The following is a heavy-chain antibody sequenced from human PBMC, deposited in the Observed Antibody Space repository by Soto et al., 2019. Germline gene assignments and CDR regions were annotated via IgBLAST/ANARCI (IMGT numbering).Heavy chain of an antibody. V-gene: IGHV4-59*01. CDR2: IYYSGST. Sequence: SDTLADSRTVEGVNSVDDYGRRNRQPPGKGLEWIGYIYYSGSTNYNPSLKSRVTISVDTSKNQFSLKLSSVTAADTAVYYCGRITTGKGGNCFDPWGQGNLVTVSS. J-gene: IGHJ5*02. D-gene: IGHD3-22*01. CDR1: GVNSVDDY. CDR3: GRITTGKGGNCFDP.